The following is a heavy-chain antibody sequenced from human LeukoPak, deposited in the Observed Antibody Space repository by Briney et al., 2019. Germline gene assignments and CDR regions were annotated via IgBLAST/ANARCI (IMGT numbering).Heavy chain of an antibody. V-gene: IGHV1-2*02. D-gene: IGHD5-12*01. CDR2: INPNSGAT. CDR3: ARSRVTTIPNLDY. Sequence: ASVKVSCKASEYTFTGYYIHWVRQAPGQGLEWMGWINPNSGATNSAHQFQGRVTMTRDTSISTAYMELSRLTFDDTAVYFCARSRVTTIPNLDYWGQGILLTVSS. CDR1: EYTFTGYY. J-gene: IGHJ4*02.